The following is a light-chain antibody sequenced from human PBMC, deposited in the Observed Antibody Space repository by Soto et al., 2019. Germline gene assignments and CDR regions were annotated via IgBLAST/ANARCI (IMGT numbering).Light chain of an antibody. Sequence: EIVLPQSPSTLSLSPGERATLSCRASQSVGRYLACYQQKPGQAPRLLIYDASTRATGIPASFSGSWSGTDFTLTISSLEPEDGAVYYCQQRSNWPRGTFGPGTRVDIK. J-gene: IGKJ3*01. V-gene: IGKV3-11*01. CDR3: QQRSNWPRGT. CDR1: QSVGRY. CDR2: DAS.